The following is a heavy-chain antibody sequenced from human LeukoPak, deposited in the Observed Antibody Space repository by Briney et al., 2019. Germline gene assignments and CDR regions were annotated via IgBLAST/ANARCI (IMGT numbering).Heavy chain of an antibody. J-gene: IGHJ3*02. CDR2: ISYDGSNK. CDR1: GFTFSSYA. V-gene: IGHV3-30*04. CDR3: AREIGTAMVTVDALDI. D-gene: IGHD5-18*01. Sequence: PGGSLRLSCAASGFTFSSYAMHWVRQAPGKGLEWVAVISYDGSNKYYADSVKGRFTISRDNSKNTLYLQMNSLRAEDTAVYYCAREIGTAMVTVDALDIWGQGTMVTVSS.